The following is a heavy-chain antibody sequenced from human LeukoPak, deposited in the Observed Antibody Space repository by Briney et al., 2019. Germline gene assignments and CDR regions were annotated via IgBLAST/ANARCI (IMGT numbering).Heavy chain of an antibody. D-gene: IGHD7-27*01. V-gene: IGHV3-30*03. J-gene: IGHJ4*02. CDR2: ISYDGSNE. CDR3: ARKFLTGRLIDY. CDR1: GFIFSKYG. Sequence: GRSLRLSCAASGFIFSKYGMHWVRQAPGKGLEWVAVISYDGSNEYYADSVKGRFTISRDTSKNTLYLQMNSLRAEDTALYYCARKFLTGRLIDYWGQGTLVTVSS.